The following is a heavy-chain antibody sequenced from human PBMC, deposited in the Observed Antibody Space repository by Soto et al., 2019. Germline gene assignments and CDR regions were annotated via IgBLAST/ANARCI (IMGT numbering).Heavy chain of an antibody. Sequence: QVQLLQSGAEVKKPGSSVKVSCKASGGSFSSYAITWVRQAPGQALEWMGGIIVLFGTANYAQNFQGRVPITAHEPTSTAYMELSILRAEDTAVYYCARTACASISCYHYFYCGMAVLGQGTAVTVCS. D-gene: IGHD2-2*01. J-gene: IGHJ6*02. CDR2: IIVLFGTA. CDR1: GGSFSSYA. CDR3: ARTACASISCYHYFYCGMAV. V-gene: IGHV1-69*01.